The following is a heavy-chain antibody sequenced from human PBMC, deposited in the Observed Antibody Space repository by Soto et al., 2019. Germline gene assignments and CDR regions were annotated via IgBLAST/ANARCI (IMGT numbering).Heavy chain of an antibody. Sequence: ASVKVSCKASGYTFTGYYMHWVRQAPGQGLEWMGWINPNSGGTNYAQKFQGWVTMTRDTSISTAYMELSRLRSDDTAVYYCAREPRGIAARPHYYGMDVWGQGTTVTVSS. D-gene: IGHD6-6*01. J-gene: IGHJ6*02. V-gene: IGHV1-2*04. CDR2: INPNSGGT. CDR3: AREPRGIAARPHYYGMDV. CDR1: GYTFTGYY.